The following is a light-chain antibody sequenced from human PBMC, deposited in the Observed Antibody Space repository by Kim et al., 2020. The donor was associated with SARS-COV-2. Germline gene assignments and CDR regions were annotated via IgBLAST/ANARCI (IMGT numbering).Light chain of an antibody. CDR1: SLRKYY. CDR3: NSRDTSHFVI. V-gene: IGLV3-19*01. Sequence: ELTQDPAVSVALGQTVRITCQGDSLRKYYATWYQQKPGQAPVLLISGKNNRPSGIPDRFSGSSSGNTASLTIAGAQAEDEADYYCNSRDTSHFVIFGGGTKLTVL. J-gene: IGLJ2*01. CDR2: GKN.